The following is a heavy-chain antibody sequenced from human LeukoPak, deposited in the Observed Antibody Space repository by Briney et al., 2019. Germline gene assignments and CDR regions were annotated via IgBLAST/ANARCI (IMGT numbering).Heavy chain of an antibody. D-gene: IGHD2-2*01. CDR3: ARDFMTGIVVVPAALGDSGFDY. J-gene: IGHJ4*02. Sequence: ASVKVSGKVSGYTLTELSMHWVRQAPGKGLEWMGGFDPEDGETMYAQKFQGRVTMTEDTSTDTAYRELSSLRSDDTAVYYCARDFMTGIVVVPAALGDSGFDYWGQGTLVTVSS. CDR1: GYTLTELS. V-gene: IGHV1-24*01. CDR2: FDPEDGET.